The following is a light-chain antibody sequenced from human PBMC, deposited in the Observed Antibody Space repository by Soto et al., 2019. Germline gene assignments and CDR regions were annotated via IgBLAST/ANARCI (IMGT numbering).Light chain of an antibody. CDR3: QQYHRYPIT. CDR1: QDINRW. J-gene: IGKJ5*01. V-gene: IGKV1D-16*01. CDR2: GAS. Sequence: DIQMTQSPSSLSASVGDRVTITCRASQDINRWLAWYQQKPEKAPKCLIYGASTLQSVVPSRFSGSGSGTDFTLTINRLQPEDFATYFCQQYHRYPITFGQGTRLQIK.